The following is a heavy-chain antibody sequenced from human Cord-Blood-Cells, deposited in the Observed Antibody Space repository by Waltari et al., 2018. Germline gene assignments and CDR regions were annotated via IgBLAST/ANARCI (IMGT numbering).Heavy chain of an antibody. D-gene: IGHD7-27*01. V-gene: IGHV4-34*01. J-gene: IGHJ2*01. Sequence: QVQLQQWGAGLLKPSETLSLTCAVYGGSFSGYYWSWIRQPPGKGLEWIGEINHSGSTNYNPSLKSRVTISVDTSKNQFSLKLGSVTAADTAVYYCARLLGLGMDNRYFDLWGRGTLVTVSS. CDR3: ARLLGLGMDNRYFDL. CDR1: GGSFSGYY. CDR2: INHSGST.